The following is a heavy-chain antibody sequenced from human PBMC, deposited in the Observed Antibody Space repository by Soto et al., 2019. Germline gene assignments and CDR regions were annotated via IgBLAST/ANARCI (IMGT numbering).Heavy chain of an antibody. D-gene: IGHD5-12*01. CDR1: GFTFTSSA. J-gene: IGHJ3*02. CDR3: AAGVATIFDAFDI. V-gene: IGHV1-58*02. CDR2: IVVGSGNT. Sequence: GASVKVSCKASGFTFTSSAMQWVRQARGQRLEWIGWIVVGSGNTNYAQKFQERVTITRDMSTSTAYVELSSLRSEDTAVYYCAAGVATIFDAFDIWGQGTMVTVSS.